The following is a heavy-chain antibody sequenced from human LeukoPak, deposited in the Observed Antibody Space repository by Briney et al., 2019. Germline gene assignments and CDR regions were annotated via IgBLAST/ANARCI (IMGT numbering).Heavy chain of an antibody. D-gene: IGHD1/OR15-1a*01. Sequence: SETLSLTCTVSGGSIRSYYWSWIRQPPGKGLGWIAYIYYSGSTNYNPSLKSRVTISADTSKNQFSLKLSSVTAADTAVYYCAREKLEQVGYGMDVWGQGTTVTASS. CDR2: IYYSGST. CDR3: AREKLEQVGYGMDV. CDR1: GGSIRSYY. V-gene: IGHV4-59*01. J-gene: IGHJ6*02.